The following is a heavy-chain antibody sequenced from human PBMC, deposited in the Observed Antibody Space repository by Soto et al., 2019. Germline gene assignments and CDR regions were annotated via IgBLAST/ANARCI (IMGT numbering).Heavy chain of an antibody. V-gene: IGHV3-53*01. Sequence: EVQLVESGGGLIQPGGSLRLSCAVSGFTVSNNYMSWVRQAPGKGLEGVSVIYSGGYTAYGDSVKGRFTISRDNSKNTIYLKINARRADATVVFYCAAQGGGGGYWGQGTLVTVSS. CDR3: AAQGGGGGY. CDR2: IYSGGYT. CDR1: GFTVSNNY. D-gene: IGHD3-16*01. J-gene: IGHJ4*02.